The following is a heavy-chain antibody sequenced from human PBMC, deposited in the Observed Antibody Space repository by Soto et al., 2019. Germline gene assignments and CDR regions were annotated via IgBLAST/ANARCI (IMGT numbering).Heavy chain of an antibody. D-gene: IGHD3-9*01. J-gene: IGHJ1*01. Sequence: QVQLVQSGAEVKKPGSSVKVSCKASGGTFSSYTISWVRQAPGQGLEWMGRIIPILGIANYAQKFQGRVTITADKSTSTAYMELSSLRSEDTAVYYCARDGNDMLTGSYWGQGTLVTVSS. CDR1: GGTFSSYT. CDR3: ARDGNDMLTGSY. V-gene: IGHV1-69*08. CDR2: IIPILGIA.